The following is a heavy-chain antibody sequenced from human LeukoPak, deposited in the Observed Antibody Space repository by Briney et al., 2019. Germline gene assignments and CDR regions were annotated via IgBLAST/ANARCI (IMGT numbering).Heavy chain of an antibody. CDR3: ARGAVPAAGKYNWFDP. Sequence: SQTLSLTCAVSGGSISSGGYSWSWIRQPPGKGLEWIGYIYHSGSTYYNPSLKSRVTISVDTSKNQFSLKLSSVTAADTAVYYCARGAVPAAGKYNWFDPWGQGTLVTVSS. CDR2: IYHSGST. D-gene: IGHD2-2*01. CDR1: GGSISSGGYS. J-gene: IGHJ5*02. V-gene: IGHV4-30-2*01.